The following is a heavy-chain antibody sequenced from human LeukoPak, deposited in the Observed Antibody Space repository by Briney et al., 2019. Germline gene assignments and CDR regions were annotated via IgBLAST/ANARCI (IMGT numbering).Heavy chain of an antibody. CDR1: SASIRSYY. Sequence: PSETLSLTCTVSSASIRSYYWAWIRQPAGEGLEWIGLIYPSGNTNYNPSLKSRVTMSIDTSKNQFSLRLSSVTAADTAVYYCARDPYFDSSGYNYGLDYWGQGTLVTVSS. J-gene: IGHJ4*02. D-gene: IGHD3-22*01. V-gene: IGHV4-4*07. CDR2: IYPSGNT. CDR3: ARDPYFDSSGYNYGLDY.